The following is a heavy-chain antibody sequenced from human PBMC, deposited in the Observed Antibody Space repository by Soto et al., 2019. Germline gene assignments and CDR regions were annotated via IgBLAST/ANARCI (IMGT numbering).Heavy chain of an antibody. CDR1: GFTFSSYT. V-gene: IGHV3-30-3*01. J-gene: IGHJ6*02. D-gene: IGHD5-18*01. CDR3: ARDATGYSYPYGMDV. Sequence: GGSLRLSCAASGFTFSSYTMHWVRQAPGKGLEWVAVISYDGSNKYYADSVKGRFTISRDNSKNTLYLQMNSLRAEDTAVCYCARDATGYSYPYGMDVWGQGTTVTVSS. CDR2: ISYDGSNK.